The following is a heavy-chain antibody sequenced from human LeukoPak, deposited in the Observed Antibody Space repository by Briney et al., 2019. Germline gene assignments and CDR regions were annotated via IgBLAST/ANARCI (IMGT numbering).Heavy chain of an antibody. Sequence: GGSVRLSCAASGFTFSDYFMSWMRQAPGKGLEGISYIRRRGKIIYYAHTVRGGFTISRDNAKDALYVQLNSLRVEDTAVYYCARVRPATHCKDYWGQGTLVTVSS. CDR1: GFTFSDYF. CDR2: IRRRGKII. D-gene: IGHD2-15*01. CDR3: ARVRPATHCKDY. J-gene: IGHJ4*02. V-gene: IGHV3-11*01.